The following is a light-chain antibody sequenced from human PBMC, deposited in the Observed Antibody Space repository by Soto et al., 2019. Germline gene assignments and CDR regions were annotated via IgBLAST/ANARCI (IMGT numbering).Light chain of an antibody. V-gene: IGLV2-14*01. J-gene: IGLJ1*01. CDR1: SSDIGAYDH. CDR2: SVS. Sequence: QSALTQPASVSGSPGQSITISCSGTSSDIGAYDHVAWFQQFPGKTPKLIIYSVSNRPSGVSYRFSGSKSGNTASLTISGLQAEDEADYYCISYTSSTNYVFGTGTKLTVL. CDR3: ISYTSSTNYV.